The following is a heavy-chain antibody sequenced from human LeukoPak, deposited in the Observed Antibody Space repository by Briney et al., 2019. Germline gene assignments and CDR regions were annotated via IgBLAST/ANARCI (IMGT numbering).Heavy chain of an antibody. CDR1: GFTFSDYW. D-gene: IGHD6-13*01. CDR2: IKQDGSEK. CDR3: ARGSGSSWLDY. J-gene: IGHJ4*02. Sequence: GGSLRLSCAASGFTFSDYWMSWVRQAPGMGLEWVANIKQDGSEKYYADSAKGRFTISRDSDKNSLYLQMNSLRAEDTAVYYCARGSGSSWLDYWGQGTLVTVSS. V-gene: IGHV3-7*01.